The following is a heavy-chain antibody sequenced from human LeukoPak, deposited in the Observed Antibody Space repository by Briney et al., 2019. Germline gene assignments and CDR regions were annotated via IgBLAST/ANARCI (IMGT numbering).Heavy chain of an antibody. J-gene: IGHJ4*02. V-gene: IGHV1-18*01. Sequence: ASVKVSCKASGYTFTSYGISWVRQAPGQGLEWMGWISAYNGNTNYAQKLQGRVTMTTDTSTSTAYMELRSLRSDDTAVYYCARDPVTYGSGSYLGFDYWGQGTLVTVSS. D-gene: IGHD3-10*01. CDR2: ISAYNGNT. CDR1: GYTFTSYG. CDR3: ARDPVTYGSGSYLGFDY.